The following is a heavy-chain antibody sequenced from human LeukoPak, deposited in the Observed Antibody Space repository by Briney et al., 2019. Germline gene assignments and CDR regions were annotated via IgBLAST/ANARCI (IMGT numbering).Heavy chain of an antibody. CDR2: ARSKAKSYTT. J-gene: IGHJ4*02. V-gene: IGHV3-72*01. D-gene: IGHD1-7*01. CDR3: ARISGMNYSPIDY. Sequence: GGSLRLSCAASGFTFSDHYMDWVRQAPGKGLEWVGRARSKAKSYTTEYAASVKGRFTISRDDSENSLYLQLNSLKAEDTAVYYCARISGMNYSPIDYWGQGTLVTVSS. CDR1: GFTFSDHY.